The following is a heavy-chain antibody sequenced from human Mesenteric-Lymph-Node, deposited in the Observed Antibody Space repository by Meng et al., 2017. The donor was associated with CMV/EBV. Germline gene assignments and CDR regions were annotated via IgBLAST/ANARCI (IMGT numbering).Heavy chain of an antibody. J-gene: IGHJ4*02. CDR3: ARERGERRHYFDY. CDR2: ISYDGSNK. D-gene: IGHD3-16*01. Sequence: GGSLRLSCAASGFTFTDAWMNWVRQAPGKGLEWVAVISYDGSNKYYADSVKGRFTISRDNSKNTLYLQMNSLRAEDTAVYYCARERGERRHYFDYWGQGTLVTVSS. CDR1: GFTFTDAW. V-gene: IGHV3-30*03.